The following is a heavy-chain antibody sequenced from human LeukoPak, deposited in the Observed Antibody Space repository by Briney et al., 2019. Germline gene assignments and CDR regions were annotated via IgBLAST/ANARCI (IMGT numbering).Heavy chain of an antibody. CDR1: GDSLRSYY. V-gene: IGHV4-59*01. D-gene: IGHD3-3*01. CDR2: IYYTGSA. CDR3: GGGGGGGGGLGWLGG. Sequence: PSETLSLTCTVSGDSLRSYYWTWIRQPPGKGLEWIGYIYYTGSANYNPSLKGRVTISVDTSKNQFSLKLSSVTAADTAVYYCGGGGGGGGGLGWLGGWGQGTLVTVSS. J-gene: IGHJ4*02.